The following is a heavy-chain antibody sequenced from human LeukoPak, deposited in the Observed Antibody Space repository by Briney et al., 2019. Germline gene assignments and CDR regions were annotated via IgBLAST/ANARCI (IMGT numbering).Heavy chain of an antibody. CDR3: TRDTGTTGEVKFDP. J-gene: IGHJ5*02. CDR2: INHGGGT. Sequence: SETLSLTCAVYGGSFSDYYWTWIRQPPGKGLEWVGEINHGGGTNYDPSLKSRVSVSVDASKTQFSLKLSSVTAADTAVYYCTRDTGTTGEVKFDPWGQGTLVTVSS. CDR1: GGSFSDYY. V-gene: IGHV4-34*01. D-gene: IGHD4-17*01.